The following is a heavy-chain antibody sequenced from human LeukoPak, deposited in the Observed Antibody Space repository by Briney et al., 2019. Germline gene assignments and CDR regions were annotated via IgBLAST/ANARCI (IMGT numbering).Heavy chain of an antibody. CDR3: ARDRITVAATETSFDY. V-gene: IGHV3-7*01. CDR1: GLSFTTYW. Sequence: PGESLRLSCGASGLSFTTYWMGWVRQAPGRGLEWVANIKQDGTEKYYVDSVKGRFTISRDNAKNSLYLQMNSLRAEDTAVYYCARDRITVAATETSFDYWGQGTLVTVSS. CDR2: IKQDGTEK. J-gene: IGHJ4*02. D-gene: IGHD6-19*01.